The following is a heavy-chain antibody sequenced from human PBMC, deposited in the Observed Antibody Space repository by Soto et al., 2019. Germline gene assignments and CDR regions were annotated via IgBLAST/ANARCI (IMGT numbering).Heavy chain of an antibody. V-gene: IGHV1-18*01. CDR1: GYTFTSYG. CDR3: ARAGCSGGSCYSGYNWFDP. Sequence: ASVKVSCKASGYTFTSYGISWVRQAPGQGLEWMGWISAYNGNTNYAQKLQGRVTMTTDTSTSTAYMELRSLRSDDTAVYYCARAGCSGGSCYSGYNWFDPWGQRTLVTVSS. D-gene: IGHD2-15*01. CDR2: ISAYNGNT. J-gene: IGHJ5*02.